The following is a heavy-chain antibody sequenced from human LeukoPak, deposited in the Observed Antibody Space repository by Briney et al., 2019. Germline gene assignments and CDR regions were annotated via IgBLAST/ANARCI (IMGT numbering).Heavy chain of an antibody. CDR3: ATGRATNKY. CDR1: GFTSYSDY. J-gene: IGHJ4*02. CDR2: LKKDGSER. D-gene: IGHD1-26*01. V-gene: IGHV3-7*01. Sequence: PGGSLRLSCAVSGFTSYSDYMSRVRQAPGRGLEWVASLKKDGSERTYVDSVKGRFSISRDSAKNSPYLQMNGLGAEDTAVYYCATGRATNKYWGQGVLVTVSS.